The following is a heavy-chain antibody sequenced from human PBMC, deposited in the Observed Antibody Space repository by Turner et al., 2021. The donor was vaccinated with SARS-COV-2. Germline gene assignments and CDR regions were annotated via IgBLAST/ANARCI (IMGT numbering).Heavy chain of an antibody. CDR1: GFTFSSYG. V-gene: IGHV3-30*18. CDR2: ISYDGNNQ. CDR3: AKDRSFRGGTYLFDY. D-gene: IGHD1-26*01. J-gene: IGHJ4*02. Sequence: QVHLVESGGGVVQPGRSLRLSCAAYGFTFSSYGMHWVRQATGKGLEWVSSISYDGNNQDYADSVKGRITISRDNSKNTLYLQMNSLRAEDTAVYYCAKDRSFRGGTYLFDYWGQGTLVTVSS.